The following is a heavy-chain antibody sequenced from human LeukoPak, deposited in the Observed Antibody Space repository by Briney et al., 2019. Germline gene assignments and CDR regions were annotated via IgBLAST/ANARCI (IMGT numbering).Heavy chain of an antibody. Sequence: SVKVSCKASGYTFTGYYMHWVRQAPGQGLEWMGRTIPILGIANYAQKFQGRVTITADKSTSTAYMELSSLRSEDTAVYYCARALGYCSSTSCSPFELIGYMGVWGKGTTVTVSS. J-gene: IGHJ6*03. D-gene: IGHD2-2*01. CDR1: GYTFTGYY. V-gene: IGHV1-69*04. CDR2: TIPILGIA. CDR3: ARALGYCSSTSCSPFELIGYMGV.